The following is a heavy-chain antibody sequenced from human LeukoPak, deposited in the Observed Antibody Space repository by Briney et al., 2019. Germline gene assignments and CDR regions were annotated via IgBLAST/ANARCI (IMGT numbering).Heavy chain of an antibody. CDR2: ISVTDDRQ. Sequence: GGSLRLSCAASGFTSSDYTMNWVRQAPGKGLEWVSGISVTDDRQYYADSVKGRFTISRDNSNNILYLQKNNLRAEYTAVYYCAKDRYCSTTNCPYDYGGQGTLVTVSS. V-gene: IGHV3-23*01. J-gene: IGHJ4*02. CDR1: GFTSSDYT. D-gene: IGHD2-2*01. CDR3: AKDRYCSTTNCPYDY.